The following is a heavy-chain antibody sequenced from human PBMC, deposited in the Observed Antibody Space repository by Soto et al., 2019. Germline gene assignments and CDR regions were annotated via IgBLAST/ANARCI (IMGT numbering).Heavy chain of an antibody. Sequence: SETLSLTCAVYGGSFSGYYWSWIRQPPGKGLEWIGEINHSGSTNYNPSLKSRVTISVDTSKNQFSLKLSSVTAADTAVYYCARGVVVVAATYYYYGMDVWGQGTTVTV. J-gene: IGHJ6*02. CDR1: GGSFSGYY. D-gene: IGHD2-15*01. CDR2: INHSGST. CDR3: ARGVVVVAATYYYYGMDV. V-gene: IGHV4-34*01.